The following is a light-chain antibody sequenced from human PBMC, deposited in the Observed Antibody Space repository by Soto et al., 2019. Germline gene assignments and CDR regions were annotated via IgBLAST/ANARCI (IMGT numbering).Light chain of an antibody. CDR1: QTISKF. V-gene: IGKV1-9*01. CDR2: AAS. J-gene: IGKJ4*01. Sequence: DIQLTQSPSLLSASVGDRVTITCRASQTISKFLSWYQQKPGKAPKLLIYAASTLQDGVPSRFSGSGSGTEFTLTISSQQPEDFATYYCQLINSFFGGGTRVEI. CDR3: QLINSF.